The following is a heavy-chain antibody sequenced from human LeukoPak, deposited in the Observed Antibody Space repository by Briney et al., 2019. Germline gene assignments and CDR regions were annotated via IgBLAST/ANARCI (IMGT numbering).Heavy chain of an antibody. Sequence: ASVKVSCKASGYTFSNYGISWVRQALGQGLEWMGWISPYNGNTDYAQKLQGRVTMTTDTSTTTGYMELRSLRSDDTAVYYCARGWLQPDWYFELWGRGTVVTVSS. CDR1: GYTFSNYG. V-gene: IGHV1-18*01. J-gene: IGHJ2*01. CDR2: ISPYNGNT. D-gene: IGHD5-24*01. CDR3: ARGWLQPDWYFEL.